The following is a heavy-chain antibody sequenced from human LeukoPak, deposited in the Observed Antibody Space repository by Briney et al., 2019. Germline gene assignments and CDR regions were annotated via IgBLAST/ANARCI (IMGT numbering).Heavy chain of an antibody. CDR2: IYYSGST. CDR3: ARTTEDCSSTSCYQYWFDP. CDR1: GGSTSSYY. Sequence: PSETLSLTCTVSGGSTSSYYWSWIRQPPGKGLEWIGYIYYSGSTSYNPSLKSRVTISVDTPKNQISLKVRSVTAADTAVYYCARTTEDCSSTSCYQYWFDPWGQGTLVTVSS. D-gene: IGHD2-2*01. V-gene: IGHV4-59*01. J-gene: IGHJ5*02.